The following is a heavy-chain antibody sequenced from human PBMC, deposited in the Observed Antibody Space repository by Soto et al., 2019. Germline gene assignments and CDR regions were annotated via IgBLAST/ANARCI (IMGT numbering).Heavy chain of an antibody. D-gene: IGHD2-8*01. CDR2: IYYSGST. CDR1: GGSISSGGYY. J-gene: IGHJ4*02. CDR3: ARATHIVLMVYAHEYYFDY. Sequence: PSETLSLTCTVSGGSISSGGYYWSWIRQHPGKGLEWIGYIYYSGSTYYNPSLKSRVTISVDTSENQFSLKLSSVTAADTAVYYCARATHIVLMVYAHEYYFDYWGQGTLVTVSS. V-gene: IGHV4-31*03.